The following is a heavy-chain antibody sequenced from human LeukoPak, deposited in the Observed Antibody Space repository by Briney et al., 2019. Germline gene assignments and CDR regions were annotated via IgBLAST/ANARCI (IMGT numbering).Heavy chain of an antibody. CDR3: ASEVPRFDY. CDR1: GFTFSSYA. CDR2: ISYDGSSK. J-gene: IGHJ4*02. V-gene: IGHV3-30*04. Sequence: GGSLRLSCAASGFTFSSYAMHWVRQAPGKGLEWVAVISYDGSSKYYADSVKGRFTISRDNSKNTLYLQMNSLRAEDTAVYYCASEVPRFDYWGQGTLVTVSS.